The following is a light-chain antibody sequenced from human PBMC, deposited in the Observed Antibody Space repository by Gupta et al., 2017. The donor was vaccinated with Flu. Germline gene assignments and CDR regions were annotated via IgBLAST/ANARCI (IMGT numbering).Light chain of an antibody. CDR2: LGS. Sequence: DIVMTQSPLSLPVTPGEPASISCRSSQSLLHSNGYKYLDWYLQKPGQSPQLLIYLGSNRASGVPDRFSGSGSGTYFTLKISRVEAEDVGVYYCMQALQTPFTFGPGTKVDLK. CDR3: MQALQTPFT. CDR1: QSLLHSNGYKY. J-gene: IGKJ3*01. V-gene: IGKV2-28*01.